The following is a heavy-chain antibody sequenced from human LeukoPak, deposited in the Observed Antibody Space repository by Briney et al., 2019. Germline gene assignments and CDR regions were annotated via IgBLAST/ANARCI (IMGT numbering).Heavy chain of an antibody. CDR3: ARTTMVRGVITLHFDY. D-gene: IGHD3-10*01. CDR2: ISAYNGNT. V-gene: IGHV1-18*01. J-gene: IGHJ4*02. CDR1: GYTFTSYG. Sequence: ASVKVSCKASGYTFTSYGISWVRQAPGQGLEWMGWISAYNGNTNYAQKLQGRVTMTTDTSTSTAYMELRSLRSDDTAVYYCARTTMVRGVITLHFDYWGQGTLVTVPS.